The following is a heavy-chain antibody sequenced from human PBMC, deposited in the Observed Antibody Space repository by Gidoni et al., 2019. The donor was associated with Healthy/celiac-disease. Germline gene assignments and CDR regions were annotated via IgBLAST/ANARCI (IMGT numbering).Heavy chain of an antibody. CDR1: GFTFSSYG. D-gene: IGHD1-26*01. CDR3: ARDPYSGSYFDY. Sequence: QVQLVESGGGVVQPGRSLRRSCAASGFTFSSYGMHWVRQAPGKGLEWVAVIWYDGSNKYYADSVKGRFTISRDNSKNTLYLQMNSLRAEDTAVYYCARDPYSGSYFDYWGQGTLVTVSS. CDR2: IWYDGSNK. J-gene: IGHJ4*02. V-gene: IGHV3-33*01.